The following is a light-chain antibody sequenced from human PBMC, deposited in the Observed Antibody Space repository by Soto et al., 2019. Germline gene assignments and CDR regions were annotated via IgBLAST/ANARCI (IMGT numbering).Light chain of an antibody. CDR1: SSDFGGYNY. CDR3: SSYTSTSTLYV. CDR2: EVT. J-gene: IGLJ1*01. Sequence: QSALTQPASVSGSPGQSITISCTGTSSDFGGYNYVSWYQQHPDKAPKLMIYEVTNRPSGVSFRFSGSKSGNTASLTISGLQPEDEADYYCSSYTSTSTLYVFGTGTKLTV. V-gene: IGLV2-14*01.